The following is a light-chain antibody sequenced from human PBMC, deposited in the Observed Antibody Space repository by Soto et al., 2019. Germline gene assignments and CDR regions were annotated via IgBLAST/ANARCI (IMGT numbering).Light chain of an antibody. Sequence: EIVMPQSPATLSVSPGARATLSGRASQSVSSNLAWYQQKPGQSPRLLIYGASTRATGVPARFSGSGSGAEFTLTISSLQSEDFAVYYCQQYINLWTFGQGTKVDIK. V-gene: IGKV3-15*01. CDR2: GAS. CDR3: QQYINLWT. CDR1: QSVSSN. J-gene: IGKJ1*01.